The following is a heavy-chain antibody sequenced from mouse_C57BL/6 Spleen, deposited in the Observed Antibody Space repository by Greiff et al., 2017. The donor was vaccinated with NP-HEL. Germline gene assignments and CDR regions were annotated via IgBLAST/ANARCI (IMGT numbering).Heavy chain of an antibody. J-gene: IGHJ1*03. Sequence: QVQLQQPGAELVRPGTSVKLSCKASGYTFTSYWMHWVKQRPGQGLEWIGVIDPSDSYTNYNQKFKGKATLTVDTSSSTAYMQLSSLTSEDSAVYYCARTSKTTVVADNFDVWGTGTTVTVSS. CDR1: GYTFTSYW. V-gene: IGHV1-59*01. D-gene: IGHD1-1*01. CDR3: ARTSKTTVVADNFDV. CDR2: IDPSDSYT.